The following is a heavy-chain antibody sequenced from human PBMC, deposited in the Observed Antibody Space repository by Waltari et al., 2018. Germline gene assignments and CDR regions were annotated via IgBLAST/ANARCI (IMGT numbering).Heavy chain of an antibody. CDR3: ARARGGYDFDY. CDR2: IKQDGSEK. V-gene: IGHV3-7*03. Sequence: EVQLVESGGGLVQPGGSLRLSCAASGFTFSSYWMSWVRQAPGKGLGWVANIKQDGSEKDYVDSVKGRFTISRDNAKNSLYLQMNSLRAEDTAVYYCARARGGYDFDYWGQGTLVTVSS. D-gene: IGHD5-12*01. J-gene: IGHJ4*02. CDR1: GFTFSSYW.